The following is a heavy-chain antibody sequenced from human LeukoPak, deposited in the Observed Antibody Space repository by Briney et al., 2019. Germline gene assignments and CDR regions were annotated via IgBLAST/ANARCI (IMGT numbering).Heavy chain of an antibody. J-gene: IGHJ3*02. CDR2: ISGSGGGT. V-gene: IGHV3-23*01. Sequence: GGSLRLSCAASGFAFSSYAMSWVRQAPGKGLEWVSAISGSGGGTYYADSVKGRFTISRDNSKNTLYLQMNSLRAEDTAVYYCAKDLEVTPEVAFDIWGQGTMVTVSS. CDR1: GFAFSSYA. CDR3: AKDLEVTPEVAFDI. D-gene: IGHD4-23*01.